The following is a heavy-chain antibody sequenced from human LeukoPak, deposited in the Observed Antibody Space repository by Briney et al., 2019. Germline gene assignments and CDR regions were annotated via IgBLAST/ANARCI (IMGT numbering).Heavy chain of an antibody. CDR1: GFTFSSYA. CDR3: AKDQWFGEYMTHLDY. CDR2: ISGSGGST. V-gene: IGHV3-23*01. Sequence: GGSLRLSCAASGFTFSSYAMSWVRQAPGKGLEWVSAISGSGGSTYYADSVKGRFTISRDNSKNTLYLQMNSLRAEDTAAYYCAKDQWFGEYMTHLDYWGQGTLVTVSS. D-gene: IGHD3-10*01. J-gene: IGHJ4*02.